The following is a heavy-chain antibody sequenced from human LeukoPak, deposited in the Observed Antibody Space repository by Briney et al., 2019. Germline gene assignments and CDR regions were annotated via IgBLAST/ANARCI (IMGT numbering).Heavy chain of an antibody. D-gene: IGHD1-20*01. CDR1: GGSISSYY. Sequence: SETLSLTCTVSGGSISSYYWSWIRQPPGKGLDWIGYIYTSGSTNYIPSLKSQVTISGDTSKNQFSLKLSSVTAGDTAVYFCARDNPITGSIHYWGQGTLVTVSS. CDR2: IYTSGST. J-gene: IGHJ4*02. V-gene: IGHV4-59*01. CDR3: ARDNPITGSIHY.